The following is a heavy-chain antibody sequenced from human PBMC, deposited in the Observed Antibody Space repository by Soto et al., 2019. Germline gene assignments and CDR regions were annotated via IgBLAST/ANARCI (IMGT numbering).Heavy chain of an antibody. CDR1: GGAFNKYV. CDR2: IVPIYRSS. V-gene: IGHV1-69*18. CDR3: ASADWGYLYYYYAMDI. D-gene: IGHD2-21*01. J-gene: IGHJ6*02. Sequence: QVQLVQSGAEMKTPGSSVNVSCTLSGGAFNKYVISWVRQAPGQGLEWVGSIVPIYRSSLFARKFQGRVTLSADETTTTVYMKMSSLRTDDTAIYYCASADWGYLYYYYAMDIWGQGTAVTVSS.